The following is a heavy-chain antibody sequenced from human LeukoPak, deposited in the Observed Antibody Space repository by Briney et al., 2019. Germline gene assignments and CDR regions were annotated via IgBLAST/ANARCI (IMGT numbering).Heavy chain of an antibody. D-gene: IGHD1-7*01. V-gene: IGHV3-33*01. CDR3: ARGGTPEDYYFDY. CDR1: GFTFSSYG. Sequence: GGSLRLSCAASGFTFSSYGMHWVRQAPGKGLEWVAVIWYDGSNKYYADSVKGRFTISRDNSKNTLYLQMNSLRAEDTAVYYCARGGTPEDYYFDYWGQGTLVTVSS. J-gene: IGHJ4*02. CDR2: IWYDGSNK.